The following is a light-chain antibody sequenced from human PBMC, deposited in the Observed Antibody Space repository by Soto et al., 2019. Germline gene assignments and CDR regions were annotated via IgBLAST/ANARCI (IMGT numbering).Light chain of an antibody. Sequence: EIVLTQSPGTLSLSPGEGTTLSCRASQSVTSRNLAWYLQKPGQAPRLLIYAASTRATGVPDRFRGSGSGTDFTLTISSLEPEDFAVYYCQQYGLSPRTFGQGTKLEIK. J-gene: IGKJ2*01. CDR3: QQYGLSPRT. CDR1: QSVTSRN. CDR2: AAS. V-gene: IGKV3-20*01.